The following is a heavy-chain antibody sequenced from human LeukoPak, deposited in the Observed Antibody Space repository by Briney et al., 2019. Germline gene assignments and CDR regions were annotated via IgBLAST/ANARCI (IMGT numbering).Heavy chain of an antibody. V-gene: IGHV1-8*01. Sequence: RASVTVSCTSSGYTFTSYDINWVRQPTGPGQEWMGWMNPNSGNTDNAHKFPGRGTMTRNTSISTAYMELISLGSEDTAVYYCARLMQYSSSWYGSYYYGMDVWGQGTTVTVSS. CDR3: ARLMQYSSSWYGSYYYGMDV. CDR1: GYTFTSYD. D-gene: IGHD6-13*01. CDR2: MNPNSGNT. J-gene: IGHJ6*02.